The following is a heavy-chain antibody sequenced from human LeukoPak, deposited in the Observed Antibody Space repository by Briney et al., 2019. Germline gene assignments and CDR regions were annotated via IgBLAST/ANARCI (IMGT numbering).Heavy chain of an antibody. CDR3: ARDSAPPTVWNYDC. CDR1: GFTFDDYA. Sequence: GGSLRLSCAASGFTFDDYAMHWVRQAPGKGLEWVSGISWNSVYIGYADSVKGRFTISRDNAKNSLYLQMNSLRAEDTAVYYCARDSAPPTVWNYDCWGQGTLVTVSS. CDR2: ISWNSVYI. D-gene: IGHD1-7*01. V-gene: IGHV3-9*01. J-gene: IGHJ4*02.